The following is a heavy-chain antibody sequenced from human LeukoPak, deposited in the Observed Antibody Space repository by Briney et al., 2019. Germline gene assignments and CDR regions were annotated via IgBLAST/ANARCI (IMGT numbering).Heavy chain of an antibody. J-gene: IGHJ4*02. Sequence: GTLRLSCAASGFTFSSNGMSWVRQAPGKGLEWVSSISGSGGSSYYADSVKGRFTISRDNSKNTLYLQMISLRAEDTAVYYCATGIRWLQLMGYFDYWGQGSLVTVSS. CDR2: ISGSGGSS. D-gene: IGHD5-24*01. CDR3: ATGIRWLQLMGYFDY. CDR1: GFTFSSNG. V-gene: IGHV3-23*01.